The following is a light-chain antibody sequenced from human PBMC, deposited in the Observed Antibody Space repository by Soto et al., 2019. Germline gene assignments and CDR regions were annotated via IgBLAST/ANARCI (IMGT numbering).Light chain of an antibody. J-gene: IGKJ4*01. V-gene: IGKV1-9*01. CDR1: QGIRNY. Sequence: IQLTQSPSSLSASVGDRVTITCRASQGIRNYLAWYQQKPGKAPNLLIYLASTLQGGVPSRFSGSGSGTDFSLTISSLQPEDVATYYCQYLNSFPLTFGGRTKVELK. CDR2: LAS. CDR3: QYLNSFPLT.